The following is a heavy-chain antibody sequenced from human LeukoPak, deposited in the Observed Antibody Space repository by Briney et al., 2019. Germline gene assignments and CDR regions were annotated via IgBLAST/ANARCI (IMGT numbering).Heavy chain of an antibody. J-gene: IGHJ6*04. CDR3: AGIPVFGVVLHQEPV. CDR1: GGTFSDYA. Sequence: SVKVSCKASGGTFSDYALNWGRQAPGQGLEWMGGFIPILGTANSTQKFQDRGTITADISTNTIYMELSRLSSADTAVYFCAGIPVFGVVLHQEPVWGKGTTVTVSS. CDR2: FIPILGTA. V-gene: IGHV1-69*06. D-gene: IGHD3-3*01.